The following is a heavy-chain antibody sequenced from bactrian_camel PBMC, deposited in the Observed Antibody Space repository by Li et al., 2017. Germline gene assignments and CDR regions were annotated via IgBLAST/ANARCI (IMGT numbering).Heavy chain of an antibody. Sequence: VQLVESGGGSVDAGGSVRLSCVVSGYSSDCMGWLRQAAGKEHEGVTSIDENGAATYADAVKGRFTISKDQAKHTLYLEMNDLGPEDSGMYYCVGIRPSYCRGGYFTPKSVNCWGRGTQVTVS. J-gene: IGHJ4*01. V-gene: IGHV3S42*01. CDR1: GYSSDC. D-gene: IGHD1*01. CDR3: VGIRPSYCRGGYFTPKSVNC. CDR2: IDENGAA.